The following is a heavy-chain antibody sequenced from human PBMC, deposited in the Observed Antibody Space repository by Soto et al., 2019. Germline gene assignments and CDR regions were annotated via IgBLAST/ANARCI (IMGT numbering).Heavy chain of an antibody. J-gene: IGHJ4*02. D-gene: IGHD3-22*01. CDR1: GFSLSTSGVG. V-gene: IGHV2-5*02. CDR3: AHRGVYDSSGYYPYFDY. Sequence: QITLKESGPTLVKPTQTLTLTCTFSGFSLSTSGVGVGWIRQPPGKALEWLALIYWDDDKRYNPSLKSRLTITKDTSKNPVVLTMTDMDPVDTATYYCAHRGVYDSSGYYPYFDYWGQGTLITVSS. CDR2: IYWDDDK.